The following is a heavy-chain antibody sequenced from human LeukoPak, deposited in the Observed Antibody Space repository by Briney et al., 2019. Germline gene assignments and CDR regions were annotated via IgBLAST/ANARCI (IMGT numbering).Heavy chain of an antibody. D-gene: IGHD3-3*02. CDR2: ISAYNGNT. CDR3: ARGCRWGSHFCAFDV. V-gene: IGHV1-18*01. J-gene: IGHJ3*01. CDR1: GYTFTSYG. Sequence: ASVKVSCKASGYTFTSYGISWVRQAPGQGLEWMGWISAYNGNTNYAQKLQGRVTMTTDTSTSTAYMELSSLTSDDTAVYYCARGCRWGSHFCAFDVWGQGTMVTVSS.